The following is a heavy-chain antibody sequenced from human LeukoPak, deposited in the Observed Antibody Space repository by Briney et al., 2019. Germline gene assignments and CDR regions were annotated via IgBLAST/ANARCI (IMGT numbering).Heavy chain of an antibody. Sequence: GASVKVSCKASGYTFTSYDINWVRQATGQGLEWMGWMNPNSGNTGYAQKFQGRVTITRNTSISTAYMELSSLRSEDMAVYYCASSICSSTSCYSAEYFQHWGQGTLVTVSS. CDR2: MNPNSGNT. CDR1: GYTFTSYD. D-gene: IGHD2-2*01. CDR3: ASSICSSTSCYSAEYFQH. V-gene: IGHV1-8*03. J-gene: IGHJ1*01.